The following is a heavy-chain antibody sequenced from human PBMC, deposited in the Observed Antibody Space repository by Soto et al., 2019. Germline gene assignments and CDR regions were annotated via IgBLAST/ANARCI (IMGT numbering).Heavy chain of an antibody. CDR2: INSDETIT. Sequence: SGWLRLPCAPSGFTFSNYWMHRVRQSPGKGLVWASRINSDETITSYADSVKGRFTISRDNVKNTLYLQMSSLRVEDTALYYCVCFECGRTAVVTAMEANGYGGQETLVTASS. D-gene: IGHD2-21*02. J-gene: IGHJ4*01. V-gene: IGHV3-74*01. CDR1: GFTFSNYW. CDR3: VCFECGRTAVVTAMEANGY.